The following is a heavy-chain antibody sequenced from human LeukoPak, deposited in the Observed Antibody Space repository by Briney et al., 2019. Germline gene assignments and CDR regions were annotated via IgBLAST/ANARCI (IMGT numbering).Heavy chain of an antibody. CDR1: GYSISSGYY. Sequence: SGTLSLTCTVSGYSISSGYYWGWIRQPPGKGLEWIGSIYHSGSTNYNPSLKSRVTISVDTSKNQFSLKLSSVTAADTAVYYCARCAIDDYGDYVGYYYYYMDVWGKGTTVTVSS. CDR2: IYHSGST. J-gene: IGHJ6*03. D-gene: IGHD4-17*01. CDR3: ARCAIDDYGDYVGYYYYYMDV. V-gene: IGHV4-38-2*02.